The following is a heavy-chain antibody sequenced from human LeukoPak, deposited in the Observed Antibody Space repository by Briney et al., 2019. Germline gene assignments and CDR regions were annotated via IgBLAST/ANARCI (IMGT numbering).Heavy chain of an antibody. CDR2: IKQDGSKK. CDR3: AKQLYGSGSYPIDY. CDR1: GFPFSSYW. D-gene: IGHD3-10*01. V-gene: IGHV3-7*03. Sequence: GGSLRLSCVASGFPFSSYWMTWVRQAPGKGLEWVANIKQDGSKKSYVDSVKGRFTISRDNSKNTLYLQMNSLRAEDTAVYYCAKQLYGSGSYPIDYWGQGTLVTVSS. J-gene: IGHJ4*02.